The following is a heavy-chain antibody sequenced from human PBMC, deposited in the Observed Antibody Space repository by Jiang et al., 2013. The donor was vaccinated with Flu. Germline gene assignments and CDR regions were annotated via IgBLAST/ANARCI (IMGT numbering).Heavy chain of an antibody. CDR2: MCHSGHS. J-gene: IGHJ4*02. V-gene: IGHV4-59*11. CDR3: ARDTSSRPRVFDY. Sequence: GSGLVKPSETLSLTCTVSGVSISSHCWNWIRQSPGRGLEWIGFMCHSGHSLYNPALKSRVTMSVDASKSQSSLKLKSVTAADTAVYYCARDTSSRPRVFDYWGKGTRVTVSS. CDR1: GVSISSHC.